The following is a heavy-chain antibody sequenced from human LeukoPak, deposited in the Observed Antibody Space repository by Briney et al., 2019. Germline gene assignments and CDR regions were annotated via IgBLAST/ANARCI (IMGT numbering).Heavy chain of an antibody. J-gene: IGHJ5*02. V-gene: IGHV3-7*01. CDR2: IKRDASEK. D-gene: IGHD3-22*01. CDR1: GFTFSSYW. Sequence: QTGGSLRLSCAASGFTFSSYWMSWVRQAPGKGLEWVSNIKRDASEKYYVDSVKGRFTISRDNAKNSLYLQMNSLRAEDTAVYYCARESGYYTNWFDHWGQGTLVTVSS. CDR3: ARESGYYTNWFDH.